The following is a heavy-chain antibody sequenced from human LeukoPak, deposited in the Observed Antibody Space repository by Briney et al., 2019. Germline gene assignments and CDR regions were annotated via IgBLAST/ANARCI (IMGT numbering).Heavy chain of an antibody. Sequence: PSETLSLTCTVSGGSISSSSYYWGWIRQPPGTGLEWIGSIYYSGSTYYNPSLKSRVTISVDTSKNQFSLKLSSVTAADTAVYYCARDISRWEPMDHFDYWGQGTLVTVSS. CDR2: IYYSGST. V-gene: IGHV4-39*07. CDR1: GGSISSSSYY. J-gene: IGHJ4*02. CDR3: ARDISRWEPMDHFDY. D-gene: IGHD4-23*01.